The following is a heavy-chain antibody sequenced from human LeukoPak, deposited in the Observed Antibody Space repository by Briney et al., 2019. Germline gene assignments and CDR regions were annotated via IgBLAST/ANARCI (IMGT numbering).Heavy chain of an antibody. CDR3: TTPLGYCSGGSCYSAFDI. CDR2: INHSGST. CDR1: GGSFSGYY. V-gene: IGHV4-34*03. J-gene: IGHJ3*02. Sequence: KPSETLSLTCAVCGGSFSGYYWSWIRQPPGKGLEWIGEINHSGSTNYNPSLKSRVTISVDTSKNQFSPKLSSVTAADTAVYYCTTPLGYCSGGSCYSAFDIWGQGTMVTVSS. D-gene: IGHD2-15*01.